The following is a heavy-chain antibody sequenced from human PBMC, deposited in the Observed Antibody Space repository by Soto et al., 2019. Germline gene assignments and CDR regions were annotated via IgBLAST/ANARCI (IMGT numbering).Heavy chain of an antibody. V-gene: IGHV3-48*02. CDR3: ARDRSCSGGSCYSGRSRSDY. Sequence: GGSLRLSCAASGFTFSSYSMNWVRQAPGKGLEWVSYISSSSSTIYYADSVKGRFTISRDNAKNSLYLQMNSLRDEDTAVYYCARDRSCSGGSCYSGRSRSDYWGQGTLVTVSS. D-gene: IGHD2-15*01. CDR2: ISSSSSTI. CDR1: GFTFSSYS. J-gene: IGHJ4*02.